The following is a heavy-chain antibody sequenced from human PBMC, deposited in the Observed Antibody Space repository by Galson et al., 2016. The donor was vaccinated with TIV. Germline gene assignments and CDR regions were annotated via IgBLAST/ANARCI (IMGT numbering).Heavy chain of an antibody. Sequence: VKVSCKASGYRFTDYCIHWVQQAPGKGPEWMGLLNPEDGETIYAEKFQGRVTITADTSTDTAYLEVSSLRSEDTAMYYCTTSGEDDGDYWFDPWGQGTLVVVSS. D-gene: IGHD4-17*01. CDR3: TTSGEDDGDYWFDP. V-gene: IGHV1-69-2*01. J-gene: IGHJ5*02. CDR1: GYRFTDYC. CDR2: LNPEDGET.